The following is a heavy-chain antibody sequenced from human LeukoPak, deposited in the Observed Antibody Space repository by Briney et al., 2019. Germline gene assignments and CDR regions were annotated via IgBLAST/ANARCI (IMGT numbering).Heavy chain of an antibody. CDR3: AKQTYYYDSSSPNWFDP. V-gene: IGHV3-9*01. D-gene: IGHD3-22*01. Sequence: PGRSLRLSCAASGFTFDDYAMHWVRQAPGKGLEWVSGISWNSGSIGYADSVKGRFTISRDNAKNSLYLQMNSLRAEDTALYYCAKQTYYYDSSSPNWFDPWGQGTLVTVSS. CDR2: ISWNSGSI. J-gene: IGHJ5*02. CDR1: GFTFDDYA.